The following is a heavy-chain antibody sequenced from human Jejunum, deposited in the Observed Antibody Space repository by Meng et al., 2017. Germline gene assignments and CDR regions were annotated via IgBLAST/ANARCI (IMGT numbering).Heavy chain of an antibody. Sequence: ASVKVSCKTSGYIVTDYYIQWVRQAPGQGLEWMGRINPVNGDTEYGENFRGRVTVTRDTSTSTVYMEVSSLTSDDTGVYYCARDYRLSGSRYFGFWGQGTLVTVSS. CDR1: GYIVTDYY. J-gene: IGHJ4*02. V-gene: IGHV1-2*05. CDR2: INPVNGDT. D-gene: IGHD1-26*01. CDR3: ARDYRLSGSRYFGF.